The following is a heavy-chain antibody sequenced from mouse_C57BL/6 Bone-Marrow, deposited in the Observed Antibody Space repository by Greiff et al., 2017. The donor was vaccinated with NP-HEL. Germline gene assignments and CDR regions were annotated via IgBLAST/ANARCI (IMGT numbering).Heavy chain of an antibody. J-gene: IGHJ3*01. V-gene: IGHV14-2*01. CDR3: ARRDGPAWFAY. Sequence: EVKVVESGAELVKPGASVKLSCTASGFNIKDYYMHWVKQRTEQGLEWIGRIDPEDGETKYAPKFQGKATITADTSSNTAYLQLSSLTSEDTAVYYGARRDGPAWFAYWGQGTLVTVSA. CDR2: IDPEDGET. D-gene: IGHD2-3*01. CDR1: GFNIKDYY.